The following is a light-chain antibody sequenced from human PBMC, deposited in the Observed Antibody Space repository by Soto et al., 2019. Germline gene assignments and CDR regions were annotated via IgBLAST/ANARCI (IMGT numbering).Light chain of an antibody. CDR3: QTYGSALPWT. Sequence: DIVLTQSPGTLSLSPGERATLSCRASRSVGSTYLAWYQQKPGQAPRLLMYDASTRATGIPQRFSGSGSGSDFTLTISGLETEDFAVYYGQTYGSALPWTFGHGTK. V-gene: IGKV3-20*01. J-gene: IGKJ1*01. CDR2: DAS. CDR1: RSVGSTY.